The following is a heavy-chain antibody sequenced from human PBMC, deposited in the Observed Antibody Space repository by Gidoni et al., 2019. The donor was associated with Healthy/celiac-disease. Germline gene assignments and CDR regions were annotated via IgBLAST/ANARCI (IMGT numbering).Heavy chain of an antibody. CDR3: ARRGRQATRGFDY. CDR1: GGSISSYY. V-gene: IGHV4-59*08. J-gene: IGHJ4*02. D-gene: IGHD1-26*01. CDR2: IYYSGST. Sequence: QVQLQESGPGLVKPSETLSLTCTVSGGSISSYYWSWIRQPPGKGLEWIGSIYYSGSTNYHPSLKSRVTISVDTSKNQFSLKLSSVTAADTAVYYCARRGRQATRGFDYWGQGTLVTVSS.